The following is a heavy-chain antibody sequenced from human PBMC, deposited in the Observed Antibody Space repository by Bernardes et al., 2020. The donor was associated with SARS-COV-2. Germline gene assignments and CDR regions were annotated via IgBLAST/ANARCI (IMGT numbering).Heavy chain of an antibody. D-gene: IGHD3-16*01. V-gene: IGHV3-21*01. CDR2: ISSSSSFI. CDR3: AGADGYNPLGAFEY. J-gene: IGHJ4*02. CDR1: GFNLTTYS. Sequence: GGSLRLSCVASGFNLTTYSMNWVRQAPGKGLEWVSSISSSSSFISYADSLKGRFTISRDNAKNSVYLQMNSLRADDTAVYYCAGADGYNPLGAFEYWGQGTLVTVSS.